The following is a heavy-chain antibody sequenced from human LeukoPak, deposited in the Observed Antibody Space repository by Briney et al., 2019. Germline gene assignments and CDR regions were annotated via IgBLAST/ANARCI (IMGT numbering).Heavy chain of an antibody. J-gene: IGHJ4*02. Sequence: GGSLRLSCATSGFTFSSYWMSWVRQAPGKGLEWVAYINQDGSEKNYADSVKGRFTVSRDNAKKSLFLQMNSLRADDTAVYYCARERALVVMDYWGQGTLVTVSS. CDR1: GFTFSSYW. CDR3: ARERALVVMDY. V-gene: IGHV3-7*01. D-gene: IGHD3-22*01. CDR2: INQDGSEK.